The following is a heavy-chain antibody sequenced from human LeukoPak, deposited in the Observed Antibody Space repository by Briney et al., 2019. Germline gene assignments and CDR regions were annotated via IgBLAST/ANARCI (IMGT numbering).Heavy chain of an antibody. CDR1: GFTFSSYA. J-gene: IGHJ4*02. D-gene: IGHD3-16*01. CDR3: AKDRLGGPYFFHY. V-gene: IGHV3-23*01. CDR2: IGGTGVRT. Sequence: GGSLRLSCASSGFTFSSYAMNWVRQAPGKGLEWVSTIGGTGVRTYYADSVKGRFTISRDNSKNTLYLQINSLRAEDTAVYFCAKDRLGGPYFFHYWGQGTLVTVSS.